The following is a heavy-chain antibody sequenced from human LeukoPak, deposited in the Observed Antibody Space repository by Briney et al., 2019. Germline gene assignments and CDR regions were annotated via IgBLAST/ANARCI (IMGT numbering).Heavy chain of an antibody. CDR2: IHTSGSN. D-gene: IGHD3-3*01. J-gene: IGHJ3*01. CDR1: GVSISPYY. Sequence: SETLSLTCAVSGVSISPYYWAWIRQPPGKGLEWIGYIHTSGSNNQYPSLKSRVTKSVDKSKNHFSLRLTSVTAADTAVYYCARLSAAVHLGAFDLWGQGTMVTVSS. CDR3: ARLSAAVHLGAFDL. V-gene: IGHV4-4*09.